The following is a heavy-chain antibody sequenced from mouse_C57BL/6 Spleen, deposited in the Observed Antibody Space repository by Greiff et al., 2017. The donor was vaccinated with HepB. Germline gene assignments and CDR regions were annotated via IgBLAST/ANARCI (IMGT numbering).Heavy chain of an antibody. V-gene: IGHV3-6*01. CDR1: GYSITSGYY. CDR2: ISYDGSN. D-gene: IGHD3-2*02. Sequence: EVKLQQSGPGLVKPSQSLSLTCSVTGYSITSGYYWNWIRQFPGNKLEWMGYISYDGSNNYNPSLKNRISITRDTSKNQFFLKLNSVTTEDTATYYCARWAQATDYWGQGTTLTVSS. J-gene: IGHJ2*01. CDR3: ARWAQATDY.